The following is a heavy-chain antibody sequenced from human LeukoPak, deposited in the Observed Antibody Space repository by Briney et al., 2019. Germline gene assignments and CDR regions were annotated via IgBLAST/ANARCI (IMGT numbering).Heavy chain of an antibody. V-gene: IGHV1-2*02. Sequence: GAPVKVSCKASGYTFTGYYMHWVRQAPGQGLEWMGWINPNSGGTNYAQKFQGRVTMTRDTSISTAYMELSRLRSDDTAVYYCARVFHSGTDAFDIWGQGTMVTVSS. D-gene: IGHD1-26*01. CDR1: GYTFTGYY. J-gene: IGHJ3*02. CDR3: ARVFHSGTDAFDI. CDR2: INPNSGGT.